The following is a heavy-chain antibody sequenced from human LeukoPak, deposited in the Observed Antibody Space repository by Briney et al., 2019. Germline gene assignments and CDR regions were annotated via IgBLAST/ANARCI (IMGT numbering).Heavy chain of an antibody. V-gene: IGHV4-4*07. CDR1: GGSFSGYY. CDR3: ARDISPFDQDWED. CDR2: IYTSGST. D-gene: IGHD1-26*01. Sequence: SETLSLTCAVYGGSFSGYYWSWIRQPAGKGLEWIGRIYTSGSTNYNPSLKSRVTMSVDTSKNQFSLKLSSVTAADTAVYYCARDISPFDQDWEDWGQGTLVTVSS. J-gene: IGHJ4*02.